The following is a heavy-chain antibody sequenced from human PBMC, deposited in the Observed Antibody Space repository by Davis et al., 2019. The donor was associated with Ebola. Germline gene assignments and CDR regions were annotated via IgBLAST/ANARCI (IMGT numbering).Heavy chain of an antibody. J-gene: IGHJ6*02. CDR2: TYYRSKWYN. Sequence: MPSETLSLTCAISGDSVSSNSAAWNWIRQSPSRGLEWLGRTYYRSKWYNDYAVSVKSRITINPDTSKNQFSLQLNSVTPEDTAVYYCAREGIAAAGTLLYYYYGMDVWGQGTTVTVSS. CDR3: AREGIAAAGTLLYYYYGMDV. V-gene: IGHV6-1*01. CDR1: GDSVSSNSAA. D-gene: IGHD6-13*01.